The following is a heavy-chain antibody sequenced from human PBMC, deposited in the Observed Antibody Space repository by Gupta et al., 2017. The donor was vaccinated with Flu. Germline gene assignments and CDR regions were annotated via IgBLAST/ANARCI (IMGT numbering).Heavy chain of an antibody. Sequence: QVQLQESGPGLVTPSQNLSLSCTVSGGSISSHTDSYYWTWIRQPAGKGLEWIGRIYASGSTKYNPSLESRVTISGDTSKSHFSLTLSSVTAADTAVYYCARGAYYNWFDPWGQGTRVTVSS. CDR2: IYASGST. CDR1: GGSISSHTDSYY. V-gene: IGHV4-61*02. J-gene: IGHJ5*02. CDR3: ARGAYYNWFDP. D-gene: IGHD3-10*01.